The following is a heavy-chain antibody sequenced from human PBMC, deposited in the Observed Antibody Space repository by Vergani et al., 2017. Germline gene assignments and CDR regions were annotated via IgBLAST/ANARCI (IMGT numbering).Heavy chain of an antibody. J-gene: IGHJ3*02. CDR2: VFHSGSA. CDR3: ARQFWVSQGVGAFET. Sequence: QVHLQESGPGVVKPSDTLSLTCTVSGYSISRGYYWGWIRQPPGKGLEWIATVFHSGSAYYNPSLRRRVTISVETSKNQFSLRLTTLTAADTAVHYCARQFWVSQGVGAFETWGRGTEVSVSS. D-gene: IGHD3-16*01. CDR1: GYSISRGYY. V-gene: IGHV4-38-2*02.